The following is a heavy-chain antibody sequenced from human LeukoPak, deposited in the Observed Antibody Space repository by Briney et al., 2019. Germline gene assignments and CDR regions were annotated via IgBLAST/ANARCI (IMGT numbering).Heavy chain of an antibody. CDR2: ISSSGGST. D-gene: IGHD3-22*01. J-gene: IGHJ3*02. CDR3: ARDAYWYDSSCLKVAFDI. V-gene: IGHV3-23*01. CDR1: GFTFSSYT. Sequence: GGSLRLSCAASGFTFSSYTMNWVRQAPGKGLEWVSAISSSGGSTYYADSVKGRFTISRDNTKNTLYLQMNSLRAEAPAVYYCARDAYWYDSSCLKVAFDIWGERTMVTVSS.